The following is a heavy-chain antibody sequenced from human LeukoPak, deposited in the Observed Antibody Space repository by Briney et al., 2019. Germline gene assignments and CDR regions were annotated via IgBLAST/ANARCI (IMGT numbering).Heavy chain of an antibody. D-gene: IGHD6-13*01. CDR1: GFTVSSNY. CDR3: ARDQRYSSSWYWFDP. CDR2: IYSGVST. Sequence: GGPLRLSCAASGFTVSSNYMSWVRQAPGKGLEWVSVIYSGVSTYYADSVKGRFTISRDNAKNSLYLQMNSLRAEDTALYYCARDQRYSSSWYWFDPWGQGTLVTVSS. J-gene: IGHJ5*02. V-gene: IGHV3-66*01.